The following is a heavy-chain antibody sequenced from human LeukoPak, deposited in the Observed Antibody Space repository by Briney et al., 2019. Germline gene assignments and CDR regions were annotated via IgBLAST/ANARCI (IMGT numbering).Heavy chain of an antibody. J-gene: IGHJ4*02. Sequence: PSETLSLTCTVSGGSISSSSYYWGWIRQPPGKGLAWIGSIYYSGGTYYNPSLKSRVTISVDTSKNQFSLKLSSVTAADTAVYYCARPPKPRISHYFDYSGPGTLVTVSS. D-gene: IGHD2/OR15-2a*01. V-gene: IGHV4-39*01. CDR2: IYYSGGT. CDR3: ARPPKPRISHYFDY. CDR1: GGSISSSSYY.